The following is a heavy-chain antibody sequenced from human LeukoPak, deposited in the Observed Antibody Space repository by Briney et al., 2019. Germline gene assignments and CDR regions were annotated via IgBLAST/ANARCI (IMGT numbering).Heavy chain of an antibody. Sequence: QPGGSLTLSCAASGFTFSSYTMNWVRQAPGKGLEWASYISSSSGTISYADSVKGRFTISRDNAKNSLYLQMNSLRGEDTAVYYCARGRPSDYWGQGTLVTVSS. V-gene: IGHV3-48*01. CDR2: ISSSSGTI. CDR3: ARGRPSDY. CDR1: GFTFSSYT. J-gene: IGHJ4*02.